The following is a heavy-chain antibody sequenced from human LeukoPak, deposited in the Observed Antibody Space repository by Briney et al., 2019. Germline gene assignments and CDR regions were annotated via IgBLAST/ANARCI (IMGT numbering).Heavy chain of an antibody. J-gene: IGHJ4*02. CDR1: GFTFRNYV. CDR2: TSSDLNVK. Sequence: GGSLRLSCAASGFTFRNYVMHWVRQAPGKGLEWVAVTSSDLNVKLYADSVKGRFTISRDNSRSTLYLQMNSLRPEDTAIYYCAREGYYGSGSPPILNFDYWGQGPLVTVSS. CDR3: AREGYYGSGSPPILNFDY. D-gene: IGHD3-10*01. V-gene: IGHV3-30-3*01.